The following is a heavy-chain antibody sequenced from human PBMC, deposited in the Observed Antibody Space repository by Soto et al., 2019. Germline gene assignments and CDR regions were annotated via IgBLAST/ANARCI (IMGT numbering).Heavy chain of an antibody. J-gene: IGHJ4*02. Sequence: GGSLRLSCAASGFTFSSYEMNWVRQAPGKGLEWVSYISSSGSTIYYADSVKSRFTISRDNAKTSLYLQMNSLRAEDTAVYYSARALPGLRFDYWGQGTLVTVSS. CDR3: ARALPGLRFDY. V-gene: IGHV3-48*03. CDR1: GFTFSSYE. D-gene: IGHD5-12*01. CDR2: ISSSGSTI.